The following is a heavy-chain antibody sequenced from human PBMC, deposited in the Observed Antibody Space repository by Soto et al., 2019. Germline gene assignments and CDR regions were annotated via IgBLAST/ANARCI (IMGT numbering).Heavy chain of an antibody. CDR1: GFTFSSYS. V-gene: IGHV3-21*01. J-gene: IGHJ4*02. CDR2: ISSSSSYI. D-gene: IGHD3-16*01. CDR3: ARDRGGGGVVDY. Sequence: EVQLVESGGGLVKPGGSLRLSCAASGFTFSSYSMNWVRQAPGKGLEWVSSISSSSSYIYYADSVKGRFTISRDNAKKSLYLEMDRLRGEDTGVYYRARDRGGGGVVDYWGQGTLVTVSS.